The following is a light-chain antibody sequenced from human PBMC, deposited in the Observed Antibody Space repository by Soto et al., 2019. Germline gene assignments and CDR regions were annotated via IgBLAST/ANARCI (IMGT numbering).Light chain of an antibody. CDR1: SSNIGSNT. Sequence: QSVLTQPHSASGTPGQRVTISCSGSSSNIGSNTVSWYQQLPGTAPKLRIYTNNQRPSGVPDRFSGSKSGTSASLAISGLQSEDEADYYCAAWDDSLNGVVFGGGTKLTVL. V-gene: IGLV1-44*01. CDR3: AAWDDSLNGVV. J-gene: IGLJ2*01. CDR2: TNN.